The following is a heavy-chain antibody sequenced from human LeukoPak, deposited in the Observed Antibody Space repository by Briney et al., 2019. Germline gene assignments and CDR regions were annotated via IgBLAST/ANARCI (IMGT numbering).Heavy chain of an antibody. V-gene: IGHV3-48*01. J-gene: IGHJ4*02. Sequence: PGGSLRLSCAASGFTFSSYSMNWVRQAPGKGLEWVSYISSSSSTIYYADSVKGRFTISRDNAKNSLYLQMNSLRAEDTAVYYCARDNPKSIAAAGCFDYWGQGTPVTVSS. CDR2: ISSSSSTI. CDR1: GFTFSSYS. CDR3: ARDNPKSIAAAGCFDY. D-gene: IGHD6-13*01.